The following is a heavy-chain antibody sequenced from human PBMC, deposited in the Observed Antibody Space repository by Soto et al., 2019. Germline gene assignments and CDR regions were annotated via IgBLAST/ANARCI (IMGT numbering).Heavy chain of an antibody. V-gene: IGHV1-24*01. J-gene: IGHJ5*02. CDR3: APAKITMVRQDPQINWCDP. CDR1: GSTLTELS. Sequence: ASVKVSCKVSGSTLTELSMHWVRQTPGKGLEWMGGFDPEDGQAICAQKCQVRVTMTEDASTDTADRELSSLRAEGTAVYDCAPAKITMVRQDPQINWCDPGAQGPLVAVS. D-gene: IGHD3-10*01. CDR2: FDPEDGQA.